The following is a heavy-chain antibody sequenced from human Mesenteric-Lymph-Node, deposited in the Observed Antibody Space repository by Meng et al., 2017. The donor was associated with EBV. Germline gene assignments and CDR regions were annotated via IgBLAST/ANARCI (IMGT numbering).Heavy chain of an antibody. V-gene: IGHV6-1*01. J-gene: IGHJ4*02. CDR3: ARGNPGSNGYFDF. Sequence: HVQFLQSGPGLLQPSQTLSLTCAIYGDIVSSSSAALNWIRQSPSRGLEWLGRTYYRSKWYNDYAESVKSRITINTETSKNQLSLQLSSVTPEDTAVYFCARGNPGSNGYFDFWGQGTLVTVSS. D-gene: IGHD1-26*01. CDR2: TYYRSKWYN. CDR1: GDIVSSSSAA.